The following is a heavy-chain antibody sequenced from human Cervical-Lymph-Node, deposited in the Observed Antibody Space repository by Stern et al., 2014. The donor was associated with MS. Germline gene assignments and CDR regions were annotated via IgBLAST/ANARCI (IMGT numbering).Heavy chain of an antibody. CDR3: ASANCSSTSCPNWFDP. J-gene: IGHJ5*02. V-gene: IGHV4-30-4*01. D-gene: IGHD2-2*01. Sequence: QVQLQESGPGLVKPSQTLSLTCTVSGGSISSGDYYWSWIRQPPGKGLEWIGYIYYSGSTYYNPSPKRRVTISVDTSKNQFSLKLSSVTAADTAVYYCASANCSSTSCPNWFDPWGQGTLVTVSS. CDR2: IYYSGST. CDR1: GGSISSGDYY.